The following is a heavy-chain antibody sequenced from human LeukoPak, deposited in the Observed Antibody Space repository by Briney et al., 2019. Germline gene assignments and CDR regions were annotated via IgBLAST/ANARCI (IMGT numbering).Heavy chain of an antibody. CDR3: ARDRSPIAAAAYYFDY. CDR2: ISVYNGNT. D-gene: IGHD6-13*01. V-gene: IGHV1-18*01. CDR1: GYTFTDYG. Sequence: ASVKVSCKASGYTFTDYGISWVRQAPGQGLEWMGWISVYNGNTNYAQKFQGRVTMTTDTSTTTAYMELRSLRSDDTAVYYCARDRSPIAAAAYYFDYWGQGTLVTVSS. J-gene: IGHJ4*02.